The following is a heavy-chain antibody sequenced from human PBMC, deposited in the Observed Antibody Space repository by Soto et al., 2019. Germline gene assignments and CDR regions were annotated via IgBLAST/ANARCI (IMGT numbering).Heavy chain of an antibody. Sequence: EVQLLESGGGLVQPGGSLRLSCAASGFTFSSYAMSWVRQAPGKGLEWVSAISGSGGSTYYADSVKGRFTISRDNSKNTLYLQMNSLIAEDTAVYYCAKDLGGSSLYGSAFDIWGQGTMVTVSS. J-gene: IGHJ3*02. CDR3: AKDLGGSSLYGSAFDI. V-gene: IGHV3-23*01. D-gene: IGHD6-13*01. CDR1: GFTFSSYA. CDR2: ISGSGGST.